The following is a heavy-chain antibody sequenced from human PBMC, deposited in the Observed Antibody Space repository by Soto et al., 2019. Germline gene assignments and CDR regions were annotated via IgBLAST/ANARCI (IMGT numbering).Heavy chain of an antibody. CDR2: ISWNSGNR. Sequence: EVLLVESGGGLVQPGRSLRLSCAASGFTFEDYAMHWVRQAPGKGPEWVSGISWNSGNRGYADSVKGRFTISRDNAKNSLYLQMNSLKPEDTALYYCAKSKGDFEILKTTVTAFWGPFHIWGPGTRVTVSS. CDR3: AKSKGDFEILKTTVTAFWGPFHI. CDR1: GFTFEDYA. V-gene: IGHV3-9*01. J-gene: IGHJ3*02. D-gene: IGHD4-17*01.